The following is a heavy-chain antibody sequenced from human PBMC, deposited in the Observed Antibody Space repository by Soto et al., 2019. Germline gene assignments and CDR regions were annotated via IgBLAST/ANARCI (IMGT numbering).Heavy chain of an antibody. J-gene: IGHJ3*02. Sequence: SETLSLTCAVYGGSFSGYYWSWVRQPPGKGLEWIGEINHSGSTNYNPSLKSRVTISVDTSKNQFSLKLSSVTAADTAVYYCARGLRWLRPNAFDIWGQGTMVTVSS. V-gene: IGHV4-34*01. D-gene: IGHD5-12*01. CDR2: INHSGST. CDR1: GGSFSGYY. CDR3: ARGLRWLRPNAFDI.